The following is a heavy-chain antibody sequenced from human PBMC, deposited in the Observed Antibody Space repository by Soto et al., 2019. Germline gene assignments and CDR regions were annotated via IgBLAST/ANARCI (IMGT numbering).Heavy chain of an antibody. CDR2: INHSGST. Sequence: PSETLSLTCAVYGGSFSGYYWTWIRQPPGTGLEWIGEINHSGSTNYNPSLKSRVTISVDTFKNQFSLKLTSVTAADTAVYYCARDKITGLFDYWGQGTLVTVS. J-gene: IGHJ4*02. V-gene: IGHV4-34*01. CDR1: GGSFSGYY. CDR3: ARDKITGLFDY. D-gene: IGHD2-8*02.